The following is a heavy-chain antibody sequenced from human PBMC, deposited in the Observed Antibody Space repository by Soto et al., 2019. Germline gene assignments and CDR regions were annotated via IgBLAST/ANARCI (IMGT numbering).Heavy chain of an antibody. J-gene: IGHJ4*02. CDR2: IKQDGGDQ. CDR1: GFTFGYYC. V-gene: IGHV3-7*03. Sequence: SLRLSCAASGFTFGYYCMSWVRQAPGKGLEWVANIKQDGGDQYYVASVKGRFSISRDNAKNSLYLQMNSLRAEDTAVYYCARDEAIDYWGQGTLVTVSS. CDR3: ARDEAIDY.